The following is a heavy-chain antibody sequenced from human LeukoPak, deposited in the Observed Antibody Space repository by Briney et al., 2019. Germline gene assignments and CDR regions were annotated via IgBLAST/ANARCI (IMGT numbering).Heavy chain of an antibody. CDR2: ISYDGSNK. J-gene: IGHJ4*02. V-gene: IGHV3-30-3*01. CDR1: GFTFSSYA. CDR3: AREGEFYDFWSGLDY. D-gene: IGHD3-3*01. Sequence: GRSLRLSCAASGFTFSSYAMYWVRQAPGKGLEWVAVISYDGSNKYYADSVKGRFTISRDNSKNTLYLQMNSLRAEDTAVYYCAREGEFYDFWSGLDYWGQGTLVTVSS.